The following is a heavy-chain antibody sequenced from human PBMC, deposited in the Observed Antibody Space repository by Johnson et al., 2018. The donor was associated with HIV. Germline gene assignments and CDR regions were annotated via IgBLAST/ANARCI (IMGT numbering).Heavy chain of an antibody. CDR2: ISGSGVST. CDR3: ANLLYMKWLAPDDGFDI. D-gene: IGHD3-3*01. CDR1: GFSFSSYA. J-gene: IGHJ3*02. V-gene: IGHV3-23*04. Sequence: VQLVESGGGSVQPGGSLRLSCAASGFSFSSYALTWVRQAPGKGLEWVSGISGSGVSTYYADSVKGRFTISRDNSKDTRFLQMDSLRPEDTAVYYCANLLYMKWLAPDDGFDIWGPGTMVTVSS.